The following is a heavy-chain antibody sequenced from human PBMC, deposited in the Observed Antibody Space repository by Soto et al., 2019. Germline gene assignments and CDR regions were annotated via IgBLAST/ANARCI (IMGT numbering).Heavy chain of an antibody. Sequence: EVQLVESGGGLVQPGGSLRLSCAASGFTFGDSWMHWVRQSPRKGLVWLSLITNDGSTTTYADSVKGRFTVSRDNAKNTLSLQMNTLRTEDTAVYFCARETRGVLNAFDLWGQGTMVTVS. CDR2: ITNDGSTT. CDR3: ARETRGVLNAFDL. V-gene: IGHV3-74*01. D-gene: IGHD3-10*01. CDR1: GFTFGDSW. J-gene: IGHJ3*01.